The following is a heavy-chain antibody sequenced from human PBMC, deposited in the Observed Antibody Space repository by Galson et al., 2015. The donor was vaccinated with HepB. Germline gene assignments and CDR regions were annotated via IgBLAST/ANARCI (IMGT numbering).Heavy chain of an antibody. CDR3: TSVLRFLEWYPQRNYGMDV. CDR1: GFTFGDYA. J-gene: IGHJ6*02. D-gene: IGHD3-3*01. CDR2: IRSKAYGGTT. Sequence: SLRLSCAASGFTFGDYAMSWFRQAPGTGLEWVGFIRSKAYGGTTEYAASVKGRFTISRDDSKSIAYLQMNSLKTEDTAVYYCTSVLRFLEWYPQRNYGMDVWGQGTTVTVSS. V-gene: IGHV3-49*03.